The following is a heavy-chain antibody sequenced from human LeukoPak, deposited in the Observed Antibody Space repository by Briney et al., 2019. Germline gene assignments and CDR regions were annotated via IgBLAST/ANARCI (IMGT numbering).Heavy chain of an antibody. CDR2: INHSGST. J-gene: IGHJ2*01. D-gene: IGHD2-2*02. Sequence: SETLSLTCAVYGGSFGGYYWSWIRQPPGKGLEWIGEINHSGSTNYNPSLKSRVTISVDTSKNQFSLKLSSVTAADTAVYYCARGWKGYQLLYNSRYFDLWGRGTLVTVSS. CDR1: GGSFGGYY. V-gene: IGHV4-34*01. CDR3: ARGWKGYQLLYNSRYFDL.